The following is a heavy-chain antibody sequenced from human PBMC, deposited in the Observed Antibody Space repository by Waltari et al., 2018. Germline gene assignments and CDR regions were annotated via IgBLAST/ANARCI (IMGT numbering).Heavy chain of an antibody. J-gene: IGHJ4*02. CDR1: SGSMHSHS. V-gene: IGHV4-59*11. CDR3: ARFSRGRYFDY. Sequence: QVQLQESGPGLLKPSETLSLTCTVYSGSMHSHSWSWLRQPPGKGLEWIGKIQNNGLTKYNPSLESRVTIDTSKTQFSLTLTSLTAADTAVYYCARFSRGRYFDYWPQGTLVTVSS. CDR2: IQNNGLT. D-gene: IGHD3-10*01.